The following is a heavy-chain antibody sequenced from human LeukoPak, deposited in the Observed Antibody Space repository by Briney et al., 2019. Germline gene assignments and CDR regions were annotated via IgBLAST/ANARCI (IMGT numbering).Heavy chain of an antibody. Sequence: SAKVSCTASGFTFTSDGISAVRQAPGQGLEWMGWISAYNGNTNYAQKLQGRVTMTTDTSTSTVYMELRSLRSADTAVYYCATDGGYGGYDPYYFDYWGQGTLVTVSS. D-gene: IGHD5-12*01. J-gene: IGHJ4*02. CDR1: GFTFTSDG. CDR2: ISAYNGNT. CDR3: ATDGGYGGYDPYYFDY. V-gene: IGHV1-18*01.